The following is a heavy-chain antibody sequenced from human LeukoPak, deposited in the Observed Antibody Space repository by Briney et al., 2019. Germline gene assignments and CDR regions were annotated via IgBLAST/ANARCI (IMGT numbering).Heavy chain of an antibody. J-gene: IGHJ4*02. CDR1: GYSIGSGYY. CDR3: ARYTANKSGYSFDY. V-gene: IGHV4-38-2*01. D-gene: IGHD3-22*01. CDR2: INHSGET. Sequence: PSETLSLTCAVSGYSIGSGYYCSWIRQPPGKGLEWIATINHSGETYYNPSLKSRVTISVDTSKNQFSLKLSSVTAAGTAIYYCARYTANKSGYSFDYWGQGTLVTVSS.